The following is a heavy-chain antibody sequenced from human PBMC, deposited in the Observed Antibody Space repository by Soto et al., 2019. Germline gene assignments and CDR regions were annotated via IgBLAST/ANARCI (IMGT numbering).Heavy chain of an antibody. Sequence: SVKVSCKASGGTFNNYPITWVRQAPGEGLEWMGGSIPIFGTANYAQKFRGRVTISVDESTSTAYMELSSLRSEDTAVYYCARGRGYSGDDHYYYFDMDVWGQGTTVTVSS. D-gene: IGHD5-12*01. CDR2: SIPIFGTA. J-gene: IGHJ6*02. CDR3: ARGRGYSGDDHYYYFDMDV. V-gene: IGHV1-69*13. CDR1: GGTFNNYP.